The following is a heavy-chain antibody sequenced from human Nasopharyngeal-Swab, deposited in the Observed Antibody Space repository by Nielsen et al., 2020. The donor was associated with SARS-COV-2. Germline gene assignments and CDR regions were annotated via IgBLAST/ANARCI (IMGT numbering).Heavy chain of an antibody. J-gene: IGHJ6*02. D-gene: IGHD6-13*01. CDR2: IYYSGST. CDR1: GGSISSSSYY. V-gene: IGHV4-39*07. Sequence: SETLSLTCTVSGGSISSSSYYWGWIRQPPGKGLEWIGSIYYSGSTCYNPSLKSRVTISVDTSKNQFSLKLSSVTAADTAVYYCVGSSWYGDYYYYYGMDVWGQGTTVTVSS. CDR3: VGSSWYGDYYYYYGMDV.